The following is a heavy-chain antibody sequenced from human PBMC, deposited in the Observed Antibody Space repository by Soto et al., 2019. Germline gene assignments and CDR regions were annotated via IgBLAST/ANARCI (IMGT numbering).Heavy chain of an antibody. CDR1: GFTFSSYS. CDR2: ISSSSSYI. CDR3: ARGGYSGSYYWGDAFDI. V-gene: IGHV3-21*01. D-gene: IGHD1-26*01. J-gene: IGHJ3*02. Sequence: PGGSLRLSCAASGFTFSSYSMNWVRQAPGKGLEWVSSISSSSSYIYYADSVKGRFTISRDNAKNSLYLQMNSLRAEDTAVYYCARGGYSGSYYWGDAFDIWGQGTMVTVSS.